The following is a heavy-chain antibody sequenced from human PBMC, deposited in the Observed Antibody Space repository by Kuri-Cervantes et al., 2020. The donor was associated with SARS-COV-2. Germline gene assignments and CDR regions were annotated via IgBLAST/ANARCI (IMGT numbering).Heavy chain of an antibody. V-gene: IGHV4-39*01. CDR2: IYYSGGT. CDR1: GDSISSSAYY. J-gene: IGHJ3*02. Sequence: ESLKISCTVSGDSISSSAYYWGWLRLPPGRGLEWIGNIYYSGGTYYNPSLKSRVTISVDTSKNQFSLKLSSVTAADTAVYYCASQLVVVVPAAIRITLHDAFDIWGQGTMVTVSS. D-gene: IGHD2-2*02. CDR3: ASQLVVVVPAAIRITLHDAFDI.